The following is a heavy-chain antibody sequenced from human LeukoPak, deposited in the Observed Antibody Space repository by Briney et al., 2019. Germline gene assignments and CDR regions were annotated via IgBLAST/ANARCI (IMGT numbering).Heavy chain of an antibody. Sequence: SETLSLTCAASGGSFSGYYWSWIRQPPGKGLEWIGEINHSGGTNYNPSLKSRVTISVDTSKSQFCLKLSSVTAADTAVYYCARARKTSIAAAGTYDDWGQGTLVTVSS. V-gene: IGHV4-34*01. CDR1: GGSFSGYY. J-gene: IGHJ4*02. CDR2: INHSGGT. CDR3: ARARKTSIAAAGTYDD. D-gene: IGHD6-13*01.